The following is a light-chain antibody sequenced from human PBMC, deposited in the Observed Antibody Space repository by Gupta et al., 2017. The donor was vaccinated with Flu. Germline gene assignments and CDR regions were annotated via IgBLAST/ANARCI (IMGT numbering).Light chain of an antibody. V-gene: IGKV1-39*01. CDR2: DAS. CDR1: QSIRRY. J-gene: IGKJ2*01. Sequence: DIQMTQSPSSLSASVGDRVTITCRTSQSIRRYLNWYQQKPGKAPKLLIYDASTLQRGVPSRFSGSGSGTDFTLTISSLQPEDFATYYCQQSDNGPATFGQGTKLEV. CDR3: QQSDNGPAT.